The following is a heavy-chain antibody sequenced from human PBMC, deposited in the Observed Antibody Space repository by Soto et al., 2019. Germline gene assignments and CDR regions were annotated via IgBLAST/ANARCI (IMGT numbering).Heavy chain of an antibody. D-gene: IGHD5-12*01. Sequence: QVQLVQSGAEVRKPGASVTVSCRSSGDSFNDYDIHWVRQAPGQGLEWMGWINPNSGVTKYAEEFQGWVGMSRDTSIMTVDRQLGRLRSVYSCVYYCAREGGGATASFVDYYFYRDVGGTGTTVTVSS. CDR1: GDSFNDYD. CDR3: AREGGGATASFVDYYFYRDV. V-gene: IGHV1-2*04. CDR2: INPNSGVT. J-gene: IGHJ6*03.